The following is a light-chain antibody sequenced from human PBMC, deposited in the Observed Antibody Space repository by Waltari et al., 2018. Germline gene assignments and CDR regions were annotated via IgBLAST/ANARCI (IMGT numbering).Light chain of an antibody. V-gene: IGKV1-16*02. Sequence: DTQMTQSPSSLSASVGDRVTITCRASQGIRNYLAWFQQKPGRAPKPLIYAASTLQRGVPSKFSGSGSGTDFTLTINSLQPEDFASYYCQQYWSFPLTFGGGTKVEMK. CDR1: QGIRNY. CDR3: QQYWSFPLT. CDR2: AAS. J-gene: IGKJ4*01.